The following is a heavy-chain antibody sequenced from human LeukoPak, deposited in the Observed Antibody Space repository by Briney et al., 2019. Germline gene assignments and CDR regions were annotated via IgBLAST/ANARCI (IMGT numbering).Heavy chain of an antibody. CDR2: KSSDGDGR. CDR3: AKEGHTSGYAGAFDM. J-gene: IGHJ3*02. CDR1: GFILSPYS. D-gene: IGHD5-12*01. V-gene: IGHV3-30-3*01. Sequence: GRSLRLSCAASGFILSPYSMHWVRQAPGKGLEWVALKSSDGDGRLYADSVSGRFTISRDNSKNTLFLQMNSLRVDDTAVYYCAKEGHTSGYAGAFDMWGQGTMVTVSS.